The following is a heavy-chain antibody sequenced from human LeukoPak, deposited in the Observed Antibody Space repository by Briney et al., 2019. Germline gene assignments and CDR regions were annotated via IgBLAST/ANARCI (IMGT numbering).Heavy chain of an antibody. CDR2: TRYDGSNK. V-gene: IGHV3-30*02. CDR3: AKDQFKPSGITMLRGVRGYYYNMDV. J-gene: IGHJ6*03. D-gene: IGHD3-10*01. CDR1: GFTFSSYG. Sequence: QPGGSLRLSCAASGFTFSSYGMHWVRQAPGKGLECVAFTRYDGSNKYYADSVKGRFTISRDNSKNTLYLQMNSLRAEDTAVYYCAKDQFKPSGITMLRGVRGYYYNMDVWGKGTTVTISS.